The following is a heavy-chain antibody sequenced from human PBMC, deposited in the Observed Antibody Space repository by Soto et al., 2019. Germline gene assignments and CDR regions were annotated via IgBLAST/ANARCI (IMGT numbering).Heavy chain of an antibody. V-gene: IGHV1-69*06. D-gene: IGHD3-22*01. J-gene: IGHJ4*02. Sequence: SVKVSCKASGGTFSSYAISWVRQAPGQGLEWMGGIIPIFGTANYAQKFQGRVTITADKSTSTAYMELSSLRSEDTAVYYCARGDYDSSGYYGEFDYWGQGTLVTVSS. CDR1: GGTFSSYA. CDR2: IIPIFGTA. CDR3: ARGDYDSSGYYGEFDY.